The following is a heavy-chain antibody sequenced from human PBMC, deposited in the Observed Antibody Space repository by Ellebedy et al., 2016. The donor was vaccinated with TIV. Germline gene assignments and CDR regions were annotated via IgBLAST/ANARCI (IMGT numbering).Heavy chain of an antibody. CDR2: INPSGST. V-gene: IGHV4-34*01. D-gene: IGHD3/OR15-3a*01. CDR3: SRRDLRTPPH. J-gene: IGHJ4*02. Sequence: SETLSLTCAVYGGSFSGFYWSWIRQPPGKGLEWIGEINPSGSTNYNPSLKSRVTISVDTSKNQLSLKLSSVTAADTAVYYCSRRDLRTPPHWGQGTLVTVSS. CDR1: GGSFSGFY.